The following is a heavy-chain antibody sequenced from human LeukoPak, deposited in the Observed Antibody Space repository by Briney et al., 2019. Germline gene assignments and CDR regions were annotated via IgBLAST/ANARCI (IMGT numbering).Heavy chain of an antibody. Sequence: GASVKVSCKTSGYTFPSYTMHWLRQAPGQSPEWMGSINGDNGNTKYSEKFQDRVTFTRDTSASSAYMELSSLRSEDTAVYYCARSSSGTYHYWGQGTLVTVSS. J-gene: IGHJ4*02. D-gene: IGHD3-10*01. CDR3: ARSSSGTYHY. V-gene: IGHV1-3*01. CDR2: INGDNGNT. CDR1: GYTFPSYT.